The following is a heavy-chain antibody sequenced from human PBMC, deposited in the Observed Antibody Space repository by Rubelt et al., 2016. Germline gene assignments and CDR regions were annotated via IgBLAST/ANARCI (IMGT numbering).Heavy chain of an antibody. J-gene: IGHJ4*02. D-gene: IGHD6-19*01. CDR3: ARDHSSGWYLEGFFDY. CDR2: IYHSGST. V-gene: IGHV4-38-2*02. Sequence: QVQLQESGPGLVKPSETLSLTCTVSGYSISSGYYWGWIRQPPGKGLEWIGSIYHSGSTYYNPSLKSRVTIPVDTSKNQCSLKLSSVTAADTAVYYCARDHSSGWYLEGFFDYWGQGTLVTVSS. CDR1: GYSISSGYY.